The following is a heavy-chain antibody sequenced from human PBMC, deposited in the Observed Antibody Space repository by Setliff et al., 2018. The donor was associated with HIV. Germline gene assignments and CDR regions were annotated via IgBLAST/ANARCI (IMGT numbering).Heavy chain of an antibody. CDR1: GASISSSTDY. CDR2: RYYSGSI. CDR3: ARLRYGSGIPLDV. V-gene: IGHV4-39*01. D-gene: IGHD3-10*01. J-gene: IGHJ6*04. Sequence: SETLSLTCTVSGASISSSTDYWGWIRQSPGKGLEWIGSRYYSGSIYQNPSLKSRVTIPVDTSKNQFSLELSSVTAADTAVYYCARLRYGSGIPLDVWGTGISVTVSS.